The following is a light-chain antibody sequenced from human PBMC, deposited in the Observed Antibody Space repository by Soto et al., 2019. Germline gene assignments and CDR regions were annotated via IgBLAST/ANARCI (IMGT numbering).Light chain of an antibody. J-gene: IGKJ1*01. V-gene: IGKV3D-20*02. CDR1: QSVSSSY. CDR3: QQRSDWPPWT. Sequence: EIVMTQSPATLSVSPGERATLSCRASQSVSSSYLAWYQQKPGQAPRLLIYGASSRATGIPDRLSGSGSGTDFTLTISSLEPEDFAVYYCQQRSDWPPWTFGQGTKVDIK. CDR2: GAS.